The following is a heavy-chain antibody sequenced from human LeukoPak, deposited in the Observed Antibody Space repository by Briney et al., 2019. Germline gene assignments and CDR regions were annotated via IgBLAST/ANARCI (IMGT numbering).Heavy chain of an antibody. CDR3: ARGEQLVIYYYYGMDV. J-gene: IGHJ6*02. D-gene: IGHD6-6*01. Sequence: GESLRLSCAASGFTFSSYWMHWVRQAPGKGLVWVSRINSDGSSTSYADSVKGRFTISRDNAKNTLYLQMSSLRAEDTAVYYCARGEQLVIYYYYGMDVWGQGTTVTVSS. CDR2: INSDGSST. CDR1: GFTFSSYW. V-gene: IGHV3-74*01.